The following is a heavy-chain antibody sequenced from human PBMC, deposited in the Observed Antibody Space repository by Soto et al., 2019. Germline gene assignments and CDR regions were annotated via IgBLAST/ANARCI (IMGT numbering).Heavy chain of an antibody. V-gene: IGHV4-4*02. D-gene: IGHD3-22*01. CDR1: GGSFTSNNW. CDR3: ARGSVDTVDSSGFYEY. Sequence: SETLSLTCAVSGGSFTSNNWWTWVRQPPGQGLEWIGEIYRTGSTNYNPSLKSRVTISVDTSKSQFSLRLTSVTAADRAVYYCARGSVDTVDSSGFYEYWGQGTPVTVSS. J-gene: IGHJ4*02. CDR2: IYRTGST.